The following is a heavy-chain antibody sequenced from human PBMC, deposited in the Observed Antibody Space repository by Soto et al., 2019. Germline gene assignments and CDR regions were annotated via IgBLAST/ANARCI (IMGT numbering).Heavy chain of an antibody. V-gene: IGHV3-30-3*01. CDR2: ISYDGSNK. J-gene: IGHJ4*02. CDR3: ARVPSSSGRAHFDY. Sequence: QVQLVESGGGVVQPGRSLRRSCAASGFTFSSYAIHWIRKAPGKGLEWVAVISYDGSNKYYADSVKGRFTISRDNSKNTLYLQMNSLRAEDTAVYYCARVPSSSGRAHFDYWGQGTLVNVSS. CDR1: GFTFSSYA. D-gene: IGHD2-15*01.